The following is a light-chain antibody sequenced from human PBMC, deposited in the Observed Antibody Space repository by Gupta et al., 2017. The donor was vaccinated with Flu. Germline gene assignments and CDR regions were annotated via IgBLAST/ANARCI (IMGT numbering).Light chain of an antibody. CDR3: SSYTSSSTLYV. CDR2: EVS. V-gene: IGLV2-14*01. Sequence: SALTQSASVSGSPGQSITISCTGTTSDVGGYNNVSWYQQHPGKAPQLMIFEVSNRPSGVSNRFAGSKSDNTASLTISGLQAEDEADYYCSSYTSSSTLYVFGTGTKVTVL. J-gene: IGLJ1*01. CDR1: TSDVGGYNN.